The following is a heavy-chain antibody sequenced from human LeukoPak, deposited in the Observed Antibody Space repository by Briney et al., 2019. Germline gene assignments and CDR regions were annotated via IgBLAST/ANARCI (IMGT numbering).Heavy chain of an antibody. CDR1: GGSISSGGYY. D-gene: IGHD6-13*01. V-gene: IGHV4-30-2*01. J-gene: IGHJ3*02. CDR3: ARPRIPASFDAFDI. CDR2: IYHSGST. Sequence: SETLSLTCTVSGGSISSGGYYWSWIRQPPGKGLEWIGYIYHSGSTYYNPSLKSRVTMSVDTSKNQFSLKLSSVTAADTAVYYCARPRIPASFDAFDIWGQGTMVTVSS.